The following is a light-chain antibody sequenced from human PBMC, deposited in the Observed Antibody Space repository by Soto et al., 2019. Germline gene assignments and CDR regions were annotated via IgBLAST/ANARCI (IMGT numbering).Light chain of an antibody. J-gene: IGKJ2*01. V-gene: IGKV1-39*01. Sequence: DIQMTQSPPSLSASVGDRVTITGRASQTISSYLNWYQQKPGKAPKLLIDAASTLQSGVPSRFSGSGSGTDFTLTISSLKPEEFATYYCQQSPGIPYTFGQGTKLQSK. CDR3: QQSPGIPYT. CDR1: QTISSY. CDR2: AAS.